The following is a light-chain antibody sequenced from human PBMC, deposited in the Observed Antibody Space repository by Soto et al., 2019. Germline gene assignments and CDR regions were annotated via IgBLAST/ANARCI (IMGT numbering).Light chain of an antibody. CDR2: GAS. V-gene: IGKV3-15*01. Sequence: EIVMTQSPATLSVSPGERATLSCRASQSVSSNLAWYQQKPGQAPRLLIYGASTRATGIPARFSGSGSGTDFTLYISSLQSEDFAVYYCHQYNNWPFTFGPGTKVDIK. CDR1: QSVSSN. CDR3: HQYNNWPFT. J-gene: IGKJ3*01.